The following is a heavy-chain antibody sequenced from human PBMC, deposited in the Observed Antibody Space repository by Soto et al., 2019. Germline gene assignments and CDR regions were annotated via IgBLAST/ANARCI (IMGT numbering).Heavy chain of an antibody. Sequence: ASVKVSCKAPGYTFTSYGISWVRQAPGQGLEWMGWISAYNGNTNYAQKLQGRVTMTTDTSTSTAYMGLRSLRSDDTAVYYCATQTWADYYDSSGYYVYWGQGTLVTVSS. CDR2: ISAYNGNT. V-gene: IGHV1-18*01. CDR1: GYTFTSYG. J-gene: IGHJ4*02. D-gene: IGHD3-22*01. CDR3: ATQTWADYYDSSGYYVY.